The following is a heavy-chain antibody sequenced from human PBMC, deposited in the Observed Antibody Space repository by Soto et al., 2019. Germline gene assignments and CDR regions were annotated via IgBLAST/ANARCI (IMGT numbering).Heavy chain of an antibody. V-gene: IGHV4-30-4*01. CDR1: GGSISSGDYY. D-gene: IGHD3-10*01. Sequence: SETLSLTCTVSGGSISSGDYYWSWIRQPPGKGLEWIGYIYYSGSTYYNPSLKSRVTISVDTSKNQFSLKLSSVTAADTAVYYCASPAAGTSDAFDIWGQGTMVTVSS. CDR2: IYYSGST. J-gene: IGHJ3*02. CDR3: ASPAAGTSDAFDI.